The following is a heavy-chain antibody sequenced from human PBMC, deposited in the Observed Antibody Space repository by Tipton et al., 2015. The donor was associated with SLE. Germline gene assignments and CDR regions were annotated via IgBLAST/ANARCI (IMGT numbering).Heavy chain of an antibody. CDR3: ASSLPYGGLFDY. J-gene: IGHJ4*02. CDR2: ISYDGSNK. Sequence: RSLRLSCAASGFTFSIYAMHWVRQAPGKGLDWVAVISYDGSNKYYADSVKGRFTISRDNSKNTLYLQMNSLRAEDTAVYYCASSLPYGGLFDYWGQGTLVTVSS. CDR1: GFTFSIYA. V-gene: IGHV3-30*01. D-gene: IGHD2-2*02.